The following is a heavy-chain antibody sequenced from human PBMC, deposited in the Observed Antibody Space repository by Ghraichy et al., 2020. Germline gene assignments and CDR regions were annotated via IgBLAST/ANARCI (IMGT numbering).Heavy chain of an antibody. J-gene: IGHJ5*02. Sequence: GGSLRLSCAASGFTFSSYSMNWVRQAPGKGLEWVSSISSSSSYIYYADSVKGRFTISRDNAKNSLYLQMNSLRADDTAVYYCARDATGDGWFDPWGQGTLVTVSS. D-gene: IGHD7-27*01. V-gene: IGHV3-21*01. CDR2: ISSSSSYI. CDR1: GFTFSSYS. CDR3: ARDATGDGWFDP.